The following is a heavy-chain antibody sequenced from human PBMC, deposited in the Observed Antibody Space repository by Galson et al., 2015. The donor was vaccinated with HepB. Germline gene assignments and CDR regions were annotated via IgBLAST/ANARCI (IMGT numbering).Heavy chain of an antibody. CDR2: ISGSGGST. J-gene: IGHJ3*02. D-gene: IGHD2-2*01. Sequence: SLRLSCAASGFTFSSYALSWVRQAPGKGLEWVAAISGSGGSTYDADSVKGRITISRDNSKNTLYLQMHSLRAEDTAVYYCAKRECLGTFGIWGSGTVVPV. CDR1: GFTFSSYA. V-gene: IGHV3-23*01. CDR3: AKRECLGTFGI.